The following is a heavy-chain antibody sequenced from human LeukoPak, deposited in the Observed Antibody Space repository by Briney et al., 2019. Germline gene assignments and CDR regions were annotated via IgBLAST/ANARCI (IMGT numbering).Heavy chain of an antibody. V-gene: IGHV5-51*01. CDR1: GYSFTSYW. CDR3: ARPSYGASDY. D-gene: IGHD4-17*01. J-gene: IGHJ4*02. CDR2: IYPDDSRT. Sequence: GESLKISCKGSGYSFTSYWIGWVRQMPGKGLEWLGIIYPDDSRTRYSPSFQGQVTISVDKSITTAYLQWTSLKASDTATYYCARPSYGASDYWGQGTLVTVSS.